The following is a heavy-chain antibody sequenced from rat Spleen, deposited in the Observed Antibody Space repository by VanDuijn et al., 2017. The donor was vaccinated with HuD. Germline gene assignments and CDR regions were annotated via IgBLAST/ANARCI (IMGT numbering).Heavy chain of an antibody. J-gene: IGHJ2*01. CDR2: ISYDGITT. D-gene: IGHD1-9*01. CDR1: GFTFNNYD. V-gene: IGHV5-29*01. Sequence: EVQLVESGGGLVQPGRSLKLSCEVSGFTFNNYDMAWVRQAPTKGLEWVAAISYDGITTYYRDSVKGRFTISRDNAKSTLSLQMDSLRSEDTATYYCARRHYGYTDYFDYWGQGVMVTVSS. CDR3: ARRHYGYTDYFDY.